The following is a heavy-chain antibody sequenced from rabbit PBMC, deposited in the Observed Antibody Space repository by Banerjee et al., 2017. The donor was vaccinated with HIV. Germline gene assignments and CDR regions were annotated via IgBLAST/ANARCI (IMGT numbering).Heavy chain of an antibody. CDR2: INTSSGNT. CDR1: GIDFSSYYY. J-gene: IGHJ4*01. Sequence: QQQLEESGGGLVKPGGTLTLTCKASGIDFSSYYYMCWVRQAPGKGLEWIACINTSSGNTVYATWAKGRFTISKTSSTTVTLQMTSLTAADTATYFCARRNSDGRDYGTLHLWGPGTLVTVS. V-gene: IGHV1S45*01. CDR3: ARRNSDGRDYGTLHL. D-gene: IGHD2-1*01.